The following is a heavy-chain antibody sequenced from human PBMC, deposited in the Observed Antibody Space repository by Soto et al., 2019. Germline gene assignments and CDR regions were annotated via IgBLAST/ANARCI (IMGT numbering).Heavy chain of an antibody. CDR2: INPSAGKT. CDR1: GYIFTNSY. J-gene: IGHJ4*02. V-gene: IGHV1-46*01. CDR3: ARETDILTGFVIDY. Sequence: QVQLVQSGAEVQKPGASVRVSCKASGYIFTNSYLHWVRQAPGQGLEWMGIINPSAGKTNYAQNYQGRFTMTADTSTSTVYMELSSLRSEDTAVYYCARETDILTGFVIDYWGQGTLVIVSS. D-gene: IGHD3-9*01.